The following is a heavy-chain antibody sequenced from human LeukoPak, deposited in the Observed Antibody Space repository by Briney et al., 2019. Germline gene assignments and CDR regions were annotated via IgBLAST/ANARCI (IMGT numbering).Heavy chain of an antibody. D-gene: IGHD5-12*01. CDR1: GLTFGNYF. CDR3: AKSRYGGYDFFDY. J-gene: IGHJ4*02. Sequence: GGSLRLSCAASGLTFGNYFVTSVRQAPGKWLEWISTISGSGGNTFYADSVKGWFTIFTNSSSNRLFLQMSSLRAGDKAIYYCAKSRYGGYDFFDYWGQGALVTVSS. CDR2: ISGSGGNT. V-gene: IGHV3-23*01.